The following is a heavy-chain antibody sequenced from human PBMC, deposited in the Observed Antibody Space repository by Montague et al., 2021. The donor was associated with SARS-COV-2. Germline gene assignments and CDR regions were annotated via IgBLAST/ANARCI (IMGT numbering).Heavy chain of an antibody. J-gene: IGHJ4*02. Sequence: SETLSLTCAVSGGSISSSNLWHWVRPSPTKGLKWIGQIHHSGSTXXNPSLKSRVSISIDKSRNQFSLHLMSLTAADTAVYYCSGVFDGSGREYWMFSDWGRGTLVAVSS. CDR1: GGSISSSNL. D-gene: IGHD3-10*01. CDR2: IHHSGST. CDR3: SGVFDGSGREYWMFSD. V-gene: IGHV4-4*02.